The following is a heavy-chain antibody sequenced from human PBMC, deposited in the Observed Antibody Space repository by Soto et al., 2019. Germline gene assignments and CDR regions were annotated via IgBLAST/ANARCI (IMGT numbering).Heavy chain of an antibody. V-gene: IGHV3-30-3*01. CDR1: GFTVSGMF. D-gene: IGHD3-22*01. CDR2: ISYDGSNK. Sequence: LRLSCAASGFTVSGMFMNWVRQAPGKGLEWVTLISYDGSNKYYADSVRGRFTISRDNSKNTLYLQMNSLRAEDTAVYYCVRDPSIVVVIDTFWDYWGQGTLVTVSS. J-gene: IGHJ4*02. CDR3: VRDPSIVVVIDTFWDY.